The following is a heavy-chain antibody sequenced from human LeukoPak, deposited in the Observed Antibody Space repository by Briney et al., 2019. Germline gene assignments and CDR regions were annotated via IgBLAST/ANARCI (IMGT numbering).Heavy chain of an antibody. CDR2: INPSGGST. CDR1: GYTFTSYY. J-gene: IGHJ4*02. Sequence: AASVKVSCKASGYTFTSYYMHWVRQAPGQGLEWMGIINPSGGSTSYAQKLQGRVTMTTDTSTSTAYMELRSLRSDDTAVYYCARGPSGMFDYWGQGTLVTVTS. D-gene: IGHD1-14*01. CDR3: ARGPSGMFDY. V-gene: IGHV1-46*01.